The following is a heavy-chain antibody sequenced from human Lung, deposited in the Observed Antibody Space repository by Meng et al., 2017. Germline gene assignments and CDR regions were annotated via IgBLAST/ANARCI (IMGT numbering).Heavy chain of an antibody. CDR2: INHSGST. J-gene: IGHJ4*02. V-gene: IGHV4-34*01. CDR1: GGSFMDYY. D-gene: IGHD4-11*01. Sequence: QWGAGTLKPSETLSLTCVGSGGSFMDYYWSWIRQPPGKGLEWIGEINHSGSTNYNPALESRATRSVDTYQNNLSLKLSSVTAADSAVYYCARGPTTMAHDFDYWGQGTLVTVSS. CDR3: ARGPTTMAHDFDY.